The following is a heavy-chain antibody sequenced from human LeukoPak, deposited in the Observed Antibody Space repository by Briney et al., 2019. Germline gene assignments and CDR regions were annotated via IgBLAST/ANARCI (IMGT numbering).Heavy chain of an antibody. CDR2: ISAYNGNT. Sequence: ASVKVSCKASGYTLTSYGISWVRQAPGQGLEWMGWISAYNGNTNYAQKLQGRVTMTTDTSTSTAYMELRSLRSDDTAVYYCARGHARYQLQTDWFDPWGQGTLVTVSS. D-gene: IGHD2-2*01. CDR1: GYTLTSYG. V-gene: IGHV1-18*01. CDR3: ARGHARYQLQTDWFDP. J-gene: IGHJ5*02.